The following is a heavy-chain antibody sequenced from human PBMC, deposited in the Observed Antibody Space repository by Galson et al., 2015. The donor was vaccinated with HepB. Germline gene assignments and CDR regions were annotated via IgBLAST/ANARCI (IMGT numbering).Heavy chain of an antibody. V-gene: IGHV3-30*04. CDR1: GFTFSSYA. CDR3: ARERYGDRFDY. Sequence: SLRLSCAASGFTFSSYAMHWVRQAPGKGLEWVAVISYDGSNKYYADSVKGRFTISRDNSKNTLYLQMNSLRAEDTAVYYCARERYGDRFDYWGQGTLVTVSS. CDR2: ISYDGSNK. D-gene: IGHD4-17*01. J-gene: IGHJ4*02.